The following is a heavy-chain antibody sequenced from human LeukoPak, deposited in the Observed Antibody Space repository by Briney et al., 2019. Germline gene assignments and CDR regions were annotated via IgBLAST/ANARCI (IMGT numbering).Heavy chain of an antibody. CDR3: AKDYYDSSGYRGDWFDP. V-gene: IGHV3-30*02. J-gene: IGHJ5*02. D-gene: IGHD3-22*01. CDR1: GFTFSSYG. CDR2: IRYDGSNK. Sequence: GGSLRLSCAASGFTFSSYGMHLVRQAPGKGLEWVAFIRYDGSNKYYADSVKGRFTISRDNSKNTLYLQMNSLRAEDTAVYYCAKDYYDSSGYRGDWFDPWGQRTLVTVSS.